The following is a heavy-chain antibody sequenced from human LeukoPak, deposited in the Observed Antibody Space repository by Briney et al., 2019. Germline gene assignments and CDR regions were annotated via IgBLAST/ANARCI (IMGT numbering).Heavy chain of an antibody. CDR2: TYYSGST. Sequence: SETLSLTCTVSGGSISIYYASWNRHPPGEGLGGNRYTYYSGSTNYRPSLKSRVTMSVGTSKNQYSLKLSSVTAGDKAVYYCARGHQYLGAFDIWGQGKMVTVSS. CDR3: ARGHQYLGAFDI. D-gene: IGHD3-16*01. V-gene: IGHV4-59*01. CDR1: GGSISIYY. J-gene: IGHJ3*02.